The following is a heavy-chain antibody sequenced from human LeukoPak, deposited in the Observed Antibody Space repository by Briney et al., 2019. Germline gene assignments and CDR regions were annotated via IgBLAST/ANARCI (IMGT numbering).Heavy chain of an antibody. D-gene: IGHD4-11*01. CDR2: INPRTGAT. V-gene: IGHV1-2*02. CDR1: GYIFTYYY. Sequence: AAVKVSCKPSGYIFTYYYIHWVRQAPGQRLGWMGWINPRTGATNFAQKFQGRVTMSRDTSISTIYMEVSRLGSDDTAVYYCARETSVTSPDFDYWGQGTLVTVSS. CDR3: ARETSVTSPDFDY. J-gene: IGHJ4*02.